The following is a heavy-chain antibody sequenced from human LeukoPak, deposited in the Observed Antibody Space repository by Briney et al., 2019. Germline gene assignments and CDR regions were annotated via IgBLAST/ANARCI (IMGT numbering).Heavy chain of an antibody. Sequence: ASVKVSCKASGCTFTSYDINWVRQATGQGLEWMGWMNPNSGNTGYAQKFQGRVTITRNTSISTAYMELSSLRSEDTAVYYCARVRPPYYYMDVWGKGTTVTVSS. J-gene: IGHJ6*03. V-gene: IGHV1-8*03. CDR3: ARVRPPYYYMDV. CDR2: MNPNSGNT. CDR1: GCTFTSYD.